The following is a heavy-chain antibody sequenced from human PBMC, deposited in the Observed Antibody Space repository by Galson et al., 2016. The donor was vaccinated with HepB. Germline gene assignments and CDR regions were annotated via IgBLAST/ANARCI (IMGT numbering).Heavy chain of an antibody. Sequence: SLRLSCAASGFIFSSYSMHWVRQAPGKGLEWVAVITCDGSNTYYADSVKDRFTISRDISKNTLYLQMNSRRAEDTAVYYCARGPVDFGDRKVYDCDYWGQGTLVTVSS. V-gene: IGHV3-30-3*01. CDR2: ITCDGSNT. CDR3: ARGPVDFGDRKVYDCDY. J-gene: IGHJ4*02. CDR1: GFIFSSYS. D-gene: IGHD3-16*01.